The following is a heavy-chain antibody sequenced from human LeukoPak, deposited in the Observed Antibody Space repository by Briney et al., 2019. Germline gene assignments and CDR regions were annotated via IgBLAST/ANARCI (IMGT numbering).Heavy chain of an antibody. CDR1: GGSFSGYY. Sequence: SETLSPTCAVYGGSFSGYYWSWIRQPPGKGLEWIGEINHSGSTNYNPSLKSRVTISVDTSKNQFSLKLSSVTAADTAVYYCARGGMRLWFGELWSNWFDPWGQGTLVTVSS. CDR3: ARGGMRLWFGELWSNWFDP. J-gene: IGHJ5*02. CDR2: INHSGST. V-gene: IGHV4-34*01. D-gene: IGHD3-10*01.